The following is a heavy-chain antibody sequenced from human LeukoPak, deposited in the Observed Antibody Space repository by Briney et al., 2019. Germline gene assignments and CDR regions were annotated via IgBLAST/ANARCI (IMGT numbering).Heavy chain of an antibody. CDR2: ISTSGTT. CDR1: GDSISSYY. V-gene: IGHV4-4*07. J-gene: IGHJ6*03. CDR3: ARGRETYYYYYYMDV. Sequence: SSETLSLTCTVSGDSISSYYWSWIRQPAGKGLEWIGRISTSGTTNYIPSLKSRVTMSVDTSKNQFSLKLSSVTAADTAVYFCARGRETYYYYYYMDVWGKGTTVTVSS.